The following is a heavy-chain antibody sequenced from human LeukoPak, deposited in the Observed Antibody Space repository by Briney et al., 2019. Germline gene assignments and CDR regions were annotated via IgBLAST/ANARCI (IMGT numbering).Heavy chain of an antibody. CDR1: GFIFSPYA. D-gene: IGHD3-22*01. Sequence: GGSLRLSCAASGFIFSPYAMSWVRQAPGKGLEWVAGIAGGDDRFYADSVKGRFSISRDNSKNTVDLQMNSLRAEDTAVYYCAKGSTQYYYDSSALLLGTDYWGQGTLVTVSS. V-gene: IGHV3-23*01. CDR3: AKGSTQYYYDSSALLLGTDY. CDR2: IAGGDDR. J-gene: IGHJ4*02.